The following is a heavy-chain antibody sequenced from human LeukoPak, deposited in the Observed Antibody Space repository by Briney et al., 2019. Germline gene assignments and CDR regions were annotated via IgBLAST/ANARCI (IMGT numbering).Heavy chain of an antibody. Sequence: ASVKVSCKASGGTFSSYAISWVRQAPGQGLEWMGRIIPILGIANYAQKFQGRVTITADKSTSTAYMELSSLRSEDTAVYYCARDPGYGDHEWFDYWGQGTLVTVSS. CDR2: IIPILGIA. V-gene: IGHV1-69*04. D-gene: IGHD4-17*01. CDR3: ARDPGYGDHEWFDY. CDR1: GGTFSSYA. J-gene: IGHJ4*02.